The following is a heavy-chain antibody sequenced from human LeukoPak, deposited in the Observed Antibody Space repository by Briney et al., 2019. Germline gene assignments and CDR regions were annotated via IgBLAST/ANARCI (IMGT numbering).Heavy chain of an antibody. Sequence: GGSLRLSCAASGFTLSSYSMNWVRQAPGKGLEWVSSITSSSSYIYYVDSVKGRFTISRDNAKNSLYLQMNSLRAEDTAVYYCARDGVGRVPEMSAPDYWGQGTLVTVSS. D-gene: IGHD3-16*01. CDR1: GFTLSSYS. CDR3: ARDGVGRVPEMSAPDY. V-gene: IGHV3-21*01. J-gene: IGHJ4*02. CDR2: ITSSSSYI.